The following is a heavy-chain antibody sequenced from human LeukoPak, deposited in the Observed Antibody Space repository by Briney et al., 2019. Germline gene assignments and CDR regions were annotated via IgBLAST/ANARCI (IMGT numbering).Heavy chain of an antibody. D-gene: IGHD3-22*01. V-gene: IGHV1-2*06. CDR1: GYTFTGYY. Sequence: ASVKVSCKASGYTFTGYYMHWVRQAPGQGLEWMGRINPNSGGTNYTQKFQGRVTMTRDTSISTAYMELSRLRSDDTAVYYCAGGGEYYDSSGYPHWGQGTLVTVSS. CDR3: AGGGEYYDSSGYPH. CDR2: INPNSGGT. J-gene: IGHJ4*02.